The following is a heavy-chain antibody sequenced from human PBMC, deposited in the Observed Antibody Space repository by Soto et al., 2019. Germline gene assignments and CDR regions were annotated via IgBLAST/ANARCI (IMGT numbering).Heavy chain of an antibody. D-gene: IGHD7-27*01. CDR2: KPYTGSP. Sequence: QVQLQETGPGLVKPSETLSLTCSVSGGSVSSGSYHWSWIRQPPGKGLEWIGLKPYTGSPDYNPSLKSRVVISIDRSKNKFSLNLSSVTAADAAVYFCARVGWGGDSWGQGTLVTVSS. J-gene: IGHJ4*02. CDR1: GGSVSSGSYH. CDR3: ARVGWGGDS. V-gene: IGHV4-61*01.